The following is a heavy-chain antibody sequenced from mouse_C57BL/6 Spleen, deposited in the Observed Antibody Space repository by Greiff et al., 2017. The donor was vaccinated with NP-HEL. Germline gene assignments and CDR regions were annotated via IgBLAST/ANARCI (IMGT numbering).Heavy chain of an antibody. J-gene: IGHJ4*01. D-gene: IGHD2-14*01. V-gene: IGHV1-26*01. Sequence: EVQLQQSGPELVKPGASVKISCKASGYTFTDYYMNWVKQSHGKSLEWIGDINPNNGGTSYNQKFKGKATLTVDKSSSTAYMELRSLTSEDSAVYYCARSGVRRPWAMDYWGQGTSVTVSS. CDR3: ARSGVRRPWAMDY. CDR1: GYTFTDYY. CDR2: INPNNGGT.